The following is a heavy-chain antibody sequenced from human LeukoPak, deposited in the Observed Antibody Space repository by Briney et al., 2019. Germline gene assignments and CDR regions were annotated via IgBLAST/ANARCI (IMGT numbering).Heavy chain of an antibody. CDR3: ARVRYYYGSGSPDY. Sequence: ASVKVSCKASGYTFISYVINWVRQATGQGLEWMGWMNPNSGNTGYAQKFQGRVTMTRNTSISTAYMELSSLRSEYTAVYYCARVRYYYGSGSPDYWGQGTLVTVSS. CDR2: MNPNSGNT. J-gene: IGHJ4*02. CDR1: GYTFISYV. D-gene: IGHD3-10*01. V-gene: IGHV1-8*01.